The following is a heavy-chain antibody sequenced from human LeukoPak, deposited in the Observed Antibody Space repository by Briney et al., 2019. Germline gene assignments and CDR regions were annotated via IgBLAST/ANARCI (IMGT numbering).Heavy chain of an antibody. D-gene: IGHD4-11*01. CDR1: GFTFSSYA. CDR3: ARGLPTSPRYFDY. J-gene: IGHJ4*02. V-gene: IGHV3-23*01. CDR2: ISGSGGST. Sequence: AGGSLRLSCAASGFTFSSYAMSWVRQAPGKGLEWVAGISGSGGSTYYADSVKGRFTISRDNSKNTLYLQMNSLRAEDTAVYYCARGLPTSPRYFDYWGQGTLVTVSS.